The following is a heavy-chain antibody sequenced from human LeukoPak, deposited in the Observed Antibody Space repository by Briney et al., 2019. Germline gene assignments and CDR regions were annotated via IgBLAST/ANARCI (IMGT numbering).Heavy chain of an antibody. D-gene: IGHD3-3*01. CDR2: IYYSGST. J-gene: IGHJ6*03. Sequence: PSETLSLTCTVSGGSISSYYWSWIRQPPGKGLEWIGYIYYSGSTNYNPSLKSRVTISVDKSKNQFSLKLSSVTAADEDVYDCARAINIFGVFINYYYMDVWCKGTTDTVSS. V-gene: IGHV4-59*01. CDR3: ARAINIFGVFINYYYMDV. CDR1: GGSISSYY.